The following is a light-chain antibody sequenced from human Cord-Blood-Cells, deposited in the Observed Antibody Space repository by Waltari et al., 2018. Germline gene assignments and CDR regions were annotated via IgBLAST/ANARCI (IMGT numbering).Light chain of an antibody. Sequence: AIRMTQSPSSFSASTGDGVTITCRASQGISSYLAWYQQKPGKAPKLLIYAASTLQSGVPSRFSGGGSGTDFTLTISCLQSEDFATYYCQQYYSYPLTFGGGTK. CDR2: AAS. V-gene: IGKV1-8*01. CDR3: QQYYSYPLT. CDR1: QGISSY. J-gene: IGKJ4*01.